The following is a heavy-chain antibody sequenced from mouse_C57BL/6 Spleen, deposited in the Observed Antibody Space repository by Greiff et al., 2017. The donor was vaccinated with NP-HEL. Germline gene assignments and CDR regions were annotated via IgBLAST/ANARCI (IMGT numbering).Heavy chain of an antibody. Sequence: VQLQQSVAELVRPGASVKLSCTASGFNIKNTYMHWVKQRPEQGLEWIGRIAPANANTKYAPEFQGKATITADTSSNTAYLQLSSLTSEDTAIYYCARMEDYDYDGFAYWGQGTLVTVSA. J-gene: IGHJ3*01. CDR2: IAPANANT. CDR1: GFNIKNTY. V-gene: IGHV14-3*01. D-gene: IGHD2-4*01. CDR3: ARMEDYDYDGFAY.